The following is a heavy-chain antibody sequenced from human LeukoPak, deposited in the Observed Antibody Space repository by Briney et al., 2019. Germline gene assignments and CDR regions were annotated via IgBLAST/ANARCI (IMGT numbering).Heavy chain of an antibody. V-gene: IGHV1-69*01. J-gene: IGHJ4*02. CDR3: ARVGLPYGIFGPRKYGYFDY. Sequence: SVKVSCKASGGTFSSYAISWVRQAPGQGLEWMGGIIPIFGTANYAQKFQGRVTITADESTSTAYMELSRLRSEDTAVYYCARVGLPYGIFGPRKYGYFDYWGQGTLVTVSS. D-gene: IGHD3/OR15-3a*01. CDR2: IIPIFGTA. CDR1: GGTFSSYA.